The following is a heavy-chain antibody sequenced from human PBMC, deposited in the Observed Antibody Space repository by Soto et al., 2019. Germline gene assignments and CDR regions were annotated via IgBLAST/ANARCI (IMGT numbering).Heavy chain of an antibody. CDR3: ARDYDILTGYYILDY. V-gene: IGHV3-23*01. J-gene: IGHJ4*02. CDR1: GFTFSSYA. CDR2: ISGSGGNT. D-gene: IGHD3-9*01. Sequence: PGGSLRLSCAASGFTFSSYAMSWVRQAPGKGLEWVSAISGSGGNTYYADSVKGRFTISRDNSKNTLYLQMNSLRAEDTAVYYCARDYDILTGYYILDYWGQGTLVTVSS.